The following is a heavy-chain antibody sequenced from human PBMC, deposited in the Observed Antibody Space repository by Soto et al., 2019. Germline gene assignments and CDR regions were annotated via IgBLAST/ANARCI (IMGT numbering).Heavy chain of an antibody. Sequence: PGGSLRLSCAASGFTFSSSWMAWVRQAPGKGPEWVANINQDGSDKNYVDSVKGRFTISRDNTKNSLFLQMESLRVEDTAVYHCVKGTGGALDYWGQGTLVTVSS. CDR1: GFTFSSSW. V-gene: IGHV3-7*01. D-gene: IGHD2-8*02. CDR2: INQDGSDK. CDR3: VKGTGGALDY. J-gene: IGHJ4*02.